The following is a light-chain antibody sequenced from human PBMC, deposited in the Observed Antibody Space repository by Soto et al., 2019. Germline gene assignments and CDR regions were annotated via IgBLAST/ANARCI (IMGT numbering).Light chain of an antibody. V-gene: IGKV3-11*01. CDR2: DAS. Sequence: EIVLTQSPATLSLSPGERATLSCRASQSVSSYLAWYQQKPGQAPRLLIYDASNRATGIPARFSGSGSGTDFTLTISSLEPEDFAVYYCQQRSNSEGLTFGGGTKVEIK. CDR3: QQRSNSEGLT. J-gene: IGKJ4*01. CDR1: QSVSSY.